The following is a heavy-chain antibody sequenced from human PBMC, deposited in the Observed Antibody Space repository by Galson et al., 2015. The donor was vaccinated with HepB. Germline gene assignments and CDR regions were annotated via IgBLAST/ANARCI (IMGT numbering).Heavy chain of an antibody. CDR1: GYTLTELS. D-gene: IGHD6-19*01. CDR3: ATMTKAVAANVQSYYYYYGMDV. CDR2: FDPEDGET. Sequence: SVKVSCKVSGYTLTELSMHWVRQAPGKGLEWMGGFDPEDGETIYAQKFQGRVTMTEDTSTDTAYMELSSLRSEDTAVYYCATMTKAVAANVQSYYYYYGMDVWGQETTVTVSS. V-gene: IGHV1-24*01. J-gene: IGHJ6*02.